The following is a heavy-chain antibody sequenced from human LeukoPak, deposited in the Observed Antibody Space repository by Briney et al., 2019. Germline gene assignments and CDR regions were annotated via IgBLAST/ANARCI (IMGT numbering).Heavy chain of an antibody. D-gene: IGHD2/OR15-2a*01. Sequence: GGSLRLSCAASGFTFSSFEMNWVRQAPGKGLEWVSYISSSGRTIYYADSVKGRFTISRDNARNSLYLQMNNLRAEDTAFYYCARDSIVNGAFDIWGQGTMVTVSS. CDR2: ISSSGRTI. V-gene: IGHV3-48*03. CDR1: GFTFSSFE. J-gene: IGHJ3*02. CDR3: ARDSIVNGAFDI.